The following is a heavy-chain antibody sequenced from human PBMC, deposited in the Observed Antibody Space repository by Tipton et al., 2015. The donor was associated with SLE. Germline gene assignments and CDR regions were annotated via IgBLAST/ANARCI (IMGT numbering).Heavy chain of an antibody. D-gene: IGHD3-3*01. V-gene: IGHV3-30*04. CDR1: GFIFSSSA. CDR3: ARGGEEDKSGYRWGANDY. J-gene: IGHJ4*02. Sequence: SLRLSCAASGFIFSSSAMSWVRQAPGKGLEWVAVVSYDGSDQFYADSVKGRFTISRDNSENTLSLQMNNLGPEGTALYYCARGGEEDKSGYRWGANDYWGQGTLVTVSS. CDR2: VSYDGSDQ.